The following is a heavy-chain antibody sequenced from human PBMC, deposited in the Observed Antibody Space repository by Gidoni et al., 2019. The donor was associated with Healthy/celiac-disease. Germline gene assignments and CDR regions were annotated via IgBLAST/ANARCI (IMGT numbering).Heavy chain of an antibody. Sequence: QLQLQASCPGLVKPSETLSLTCTVPGGSISSSSCYWGWIRQPPGKGLEWIGSIYYSGSTYYNPSLKSRVTISVDTSKNQFSLKLSSGTAADTAADYCARLKLTYYYDSSGFHWGQGTLVTVSS. J-gene: IGHJ4*02. CDR1: GGSISSSSCY. V-gene: IGHV4-39*01. CDR3: ARLKLTYYYDSSGFH. CDR2: IYYSGST. D-gene: IGHD3-22*01.